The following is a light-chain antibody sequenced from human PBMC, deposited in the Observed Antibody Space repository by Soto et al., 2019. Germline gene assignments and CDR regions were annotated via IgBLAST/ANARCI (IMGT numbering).Light chain of an antibody. CDR3: QQYGSSPRT. V-gene: IGKV3-20*01. Sequence: EIVLTQSPGTLSLSPGERATLSCRASQSVSSSYLAWYQQQPGQAPRLLIYGASSRATGIADRFSGSGSGTDYTLTISRLEPEDFALYYCQQYGSSPRTFGQGTKVEIK. CDR1: QSVSSSY. CDR2: GAS. J-gene: IGKJ1*01.